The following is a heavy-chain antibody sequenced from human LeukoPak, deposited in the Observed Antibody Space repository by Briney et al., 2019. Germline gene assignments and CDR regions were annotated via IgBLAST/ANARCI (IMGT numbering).Heavy chain of an antibody. CDR3: AKYTVTTHRGWFDP. Sequence: PGGSLRLSCAASGFTFSSYAMSWVRQAPGKGLEWVSAISGSGGSTYYADSVKGRFTISRDNSKNTLYLPMNRLKAQDTALLYCAKYTVTTHRGWFDPWGQGTLVTVSS. J-gene: IGHJ5*02. D-gene: IGHD4-17*01. CDR1: GFTFSSYA. CDR2: ISGSGGST. V-gene: IGHV3-23*01.